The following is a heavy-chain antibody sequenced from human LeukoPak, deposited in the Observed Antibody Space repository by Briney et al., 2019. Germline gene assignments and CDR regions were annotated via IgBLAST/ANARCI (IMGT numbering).Heavy chain of an antibody. J-gene: IGHJ5*02. CDR3: ATVRPLNPASPYDCVEPRGFDP. Sequence: ASVKVSCKVSGYTLTELSMHWVRQAPGKGLEWMGGFDPEDGETIYAQKFQGRVTMTDDTSTDTAYMELSSLRSEDTAVYYCATVRPLNPASPYDCVEPRGFDPWGQGTLVTVSS. V-gene: IGHV1-24*01. D-gene: IGHD3-16*01. CDR2: FDPEDGET. CDR1: GYTLTELS.